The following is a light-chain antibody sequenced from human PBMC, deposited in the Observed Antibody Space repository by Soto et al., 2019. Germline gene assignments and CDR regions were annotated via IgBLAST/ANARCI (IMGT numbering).Light chain of an antibody. Sequence: QSALTQPPSASGSPGQSVTISCTGTLSDVGGQTSVSWYRQDPGKAPQLILYDVTRRPSGVPKRFSGSRSGSKASLTVSGLQAEDEATYYCSSYTGRSVILGGGTKLTVL. J-gene: IGLJ2*01. CDR3: SSYTGRSVI. CDR2: DVT. CDR1: LSDVGGQTS. V-gene: IGLV2-8*01.